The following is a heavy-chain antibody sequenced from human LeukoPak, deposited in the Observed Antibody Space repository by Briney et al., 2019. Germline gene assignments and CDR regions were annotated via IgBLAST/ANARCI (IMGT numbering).Heavy chain of an antibody. Sequence: SETLSLTCTVSGVSISSYYWSWIRQPAGKGLEWIGRIYISGSTNYNPSLKSRVTMSVDTSKNQLSLKLSSVTAADTAVYYCARDRGTWNDDGFDYWGQGTLVTVSS. D-gene: IGHD1-1*01. CDR3: ARDRGTWNDDGFDY. CDR1: GVSISSYY. J-gene: IGHJ4*02. V-gene: IGHV4-4*07. CDR2: IYISGST.